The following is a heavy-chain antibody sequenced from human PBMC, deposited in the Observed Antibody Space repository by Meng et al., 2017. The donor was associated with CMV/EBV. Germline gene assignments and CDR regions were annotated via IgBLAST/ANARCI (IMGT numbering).Heavy chain of an antibody. V-gene: IGHV1-8*03. CDR3: ARAATSIYYDFWSGYYISPFLSHYYYYGMDV. CDR2: MNPNSGKT. CDR1: GYTFTSYD. Sequence: ASVKVSCKASGYTFTSYDINWVRQATGQGLEWMGWMNPNSGKTGYAQKFQGRVTITRNTSISTAYMELSSLRSEDTAVYYCARAATSIYYDFWSGYYISPFLSHYYYYGMDVWGQGTTVTVSS. D-gene: IGHD3-3*01. J-gene: IGHJ6*02.